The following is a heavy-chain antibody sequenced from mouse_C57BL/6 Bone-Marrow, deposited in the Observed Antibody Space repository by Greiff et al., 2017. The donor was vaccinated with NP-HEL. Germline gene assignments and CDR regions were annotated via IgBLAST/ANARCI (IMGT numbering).Heavy chain of an antibody. D-gene: IGHD1-1*01. J-gene: IGHJ3*01. CDR1: GFTFSSYG. Sequence: EVQLQESGGDLVKPGGSLKLSCAASGFTFSSYGMSWVRQTPDKRLEWVATISSGGSYTYYPDSVKGRFTISRDNAKNTLYLQMSSLKSEDTAMYYCARHDYYGFAYWGQGTLVTVSA. CDR2: ISSGGSYT. CDR3: ARHDYYGFAY. V-gene: IGHV5-6*01.